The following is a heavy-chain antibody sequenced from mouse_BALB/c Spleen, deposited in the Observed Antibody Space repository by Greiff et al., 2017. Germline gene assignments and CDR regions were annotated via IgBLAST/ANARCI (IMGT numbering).Heavy chain of an antibody. CDR1: GYSITSDYA. J-gene: IGHJ2*01. V-gene: IGHV3-2*02. D-gene: IGHD2-4*01. CDR2: ISYSGST. CDR3: ARSLYYDYFDY. Sequence: EVKLMESGPGLVKPSQSLSLTCTVTGYSITSDYAWNWIRQFPGNKLEWMGYISYSGSTSYNPSLKSRISITRDTSKNQFFLQLNSVTTEDTATYYCARSLYYDYFDYWGQGTTLTVSS.